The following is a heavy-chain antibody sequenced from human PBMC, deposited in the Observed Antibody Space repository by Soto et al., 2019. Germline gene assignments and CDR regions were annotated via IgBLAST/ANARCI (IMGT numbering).Heavy chain of an antibody. CDR3: ARLLRSAPGIAKGKLSYGMDV. D-gene: IGHD6-13*01. CDR2: IDPSDSYT. J-gene: IGHJ6*02. Sequence: GESLKISCKGSGYSFTSYWISWVRQMPGKGLEWMGRIDPSDSYTNYSPSFQGHVTISADKSISTAYLQWSSLKASDTAMYYCARLLRSAPGIAKGKLSYGMDVWGQGTTVTVSS. CDR1: GYSFTSYW. V-gene: IGHV5-10-1*01.